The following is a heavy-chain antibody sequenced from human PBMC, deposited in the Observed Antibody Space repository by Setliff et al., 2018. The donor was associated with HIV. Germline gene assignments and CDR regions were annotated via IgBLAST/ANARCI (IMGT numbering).Heavy chain of an antibody. CDR3: ARLAMRGVIGDPNWFDP. Sequence: SETLSLTCTVSGGSISSSGYYWGWIRQPPGKGLEWIGSIFYSGSTYYNPSLKSRLTISVDTSKNQVSLKLTSVTAADTGVYYCARLAMRGVIGDPNWFDPWGQGTLVTVSS. CDR2: IFYSGST. CDR1: GGSISSSGYY. D-gene: IGHD3-16*02. V-gene: IGHV4-39*01. J-gene: IGHJ5*02.